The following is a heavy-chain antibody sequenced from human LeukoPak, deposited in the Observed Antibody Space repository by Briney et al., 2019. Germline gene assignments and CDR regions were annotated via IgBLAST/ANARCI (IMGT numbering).Heavy chain of an antibody. V-gene: IGHV3-30-3*01. CDR3: ARDPVVPAAMADLFDY. D-gene: IGHD2-2*01. Sequence: GGSLRLSCAASGFTFSSYWMSWVRQAPGKGLEWVAVISYDGSNKYYADSVKGRFTISRDNAKNSLYLQMNSLRAEDTAVYYCARDPVVPAAMADLFDYWGQGTLVTVSS. CDR1: GFTFSSYW. J-gene: IGHJ4*02. CDR2: ISYDGSNK.